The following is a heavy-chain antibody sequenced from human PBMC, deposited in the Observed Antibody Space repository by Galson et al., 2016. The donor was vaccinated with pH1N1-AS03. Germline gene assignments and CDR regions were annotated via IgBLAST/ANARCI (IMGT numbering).Heavy chain of an antibody. V-gene: IGHV4-4*07. Sequence: ETLSLTCTVSDDSITSYYWSWIRRPPGKGLEWIGHIYSSGSTSYNPSLKGRVTISLDTSKDQLSLKVDSVTAADTAVYYCARDGAADAYRGIDVWGQGTTVIVSS. CDR2: IYSSGST. CDR3: ARDGAADAYRGIDV. J-gene: IGHJ6*02. D-gene: IGHD3-16*01. CDR1: DDSITSYY.